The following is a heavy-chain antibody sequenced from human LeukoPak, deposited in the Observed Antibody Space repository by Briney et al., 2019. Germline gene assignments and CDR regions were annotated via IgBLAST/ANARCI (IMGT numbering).Heavy chain of an antibody. J-gene: IGHJ5*02. D-gene: IGHD3-10*01. CDR2: ISSSGDYI. V-gene: IGHV3-21*01. CDR3: AKGGSGSYVWFDP. Sequence: PGGSLRLSCAASGFTFSSYAMHWVRQAPGKGLEWVSSISSSGDYIYYTDSVKDRFTISRDNSKNSVFLHMNSLRAEDTAVYYCAKGGSGSYVWFDPWGQGALVTVSS. CDR1: GFTFSSYA.